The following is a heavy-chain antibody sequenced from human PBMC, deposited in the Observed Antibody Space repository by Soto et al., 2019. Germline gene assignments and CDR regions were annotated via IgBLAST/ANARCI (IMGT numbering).Heavy chain of an antibody. CDR1: GYSFTSYW. Sequence: GESLKISCKGSGYSFTSYWIGWVRQMPGKGLEWMGIIYPGDSDTRYSPSFQGQVTISADKSISTAYLQWSSLKASDTAMYYCARSGNTVDTAMVTGYYYYGMDVWGQGTTVTVSS. V-gene: IGHV5-51*01. D-gene: IGHD5-18*01. J-gene: IGHJ6*02. CDR2: IYPGDSDT. CDR3: ARSGNTVDTAMVTGYYYYGMDV.